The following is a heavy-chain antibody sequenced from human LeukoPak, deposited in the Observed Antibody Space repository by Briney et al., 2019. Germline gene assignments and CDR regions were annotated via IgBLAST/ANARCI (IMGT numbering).Heavy chain of an antibody. V-gene: IGHV1-8*01. J-gene: IGHJ4*02. CDR3: ARVGSIAAAGTDDY. D-gene: IGHD6-13*01. CDR1: GYTFTSYD. CDR2: MNPNSGNT. Sequence: GASVKVSCKASGYTFTSYDINWVRQATGQGLEWMGWMNPNSGNTGYAQKFQGRVTMTRNTSISTAYMELSSLRSEDTAVYYCARVGSIAAAGTDDYWGQGTLVTVSS.